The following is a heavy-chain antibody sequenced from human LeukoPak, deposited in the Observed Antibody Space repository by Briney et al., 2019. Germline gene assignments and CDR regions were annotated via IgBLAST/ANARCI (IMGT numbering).Heavy chain of an antibody. D-gene: IGHD3-10*01. CDR2: ITWNSGEI. V-gene: IGHV3-9*01. J-gene: IGHJ3*01. CDR1: GFTFDNYA. CDR3: VKEENPYGSGFDAFDL. Sequence: GGSLRLSCAAFGFTFDNYAMHWVRQAPGKSLEWVSGITWNSGEIDYADSVKGRFTISRDSATKSVYLQMNSLTTEDTALYYCVKEENPYGSGFDAFDLWGQGTMVTVSS.